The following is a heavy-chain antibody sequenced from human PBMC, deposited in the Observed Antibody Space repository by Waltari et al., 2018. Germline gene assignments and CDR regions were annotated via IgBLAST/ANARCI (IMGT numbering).Heavy chain of an antibody. Sequence: QVQLQQWGAGLLKPSETLSLTCAVYGGSFSGYYWSWIRQPPGKGLEWIGEINHSGSTNYNPSLKSRVTISVDTSKNQFSLKLSSVTAADTAVYYCARGDRNWGSSQGAFDIWGQGTMVTVSS. D-gene: IGHD7-27*01. J-gene: IGHJ3*02. V-gene: IGHV4-34*01. CDR1: GGSFSGYY. CDR2: INHSGST. CDR3: ARGDRNWGSSQGAFDI.